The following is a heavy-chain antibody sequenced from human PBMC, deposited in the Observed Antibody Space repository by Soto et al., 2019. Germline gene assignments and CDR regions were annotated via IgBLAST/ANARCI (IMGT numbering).Heavy chain of an antibody. D-gene: IGHD2-15*01. V-gene: IGHV3-23*01. Sequence: GGSLRLSCAASGFIFNNYAMNWVRQAPGKGLEWVSGLSSSGGNTYYADSVKGRFTISRDNSKNTLYLQMNSLRAEDTAVYYCAKDVRYCSGGSCYPDYWGQGTLVTVSS. CDR2: LSSSGGNT. J-gene: IGHJ4*02. CDR1: GFIFNNYA. CDR3: AKDVRYCSGGSCYPDY.